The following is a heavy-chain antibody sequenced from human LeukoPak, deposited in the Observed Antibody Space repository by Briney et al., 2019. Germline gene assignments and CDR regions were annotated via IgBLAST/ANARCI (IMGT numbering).Heavy chain of an antibody. V-gene: IGHV3-23*01. CDR3: AKSTSPLYYYYGMDV. Sequence: AGGSLRLSCAASGLTFSNYAMSWVRQAPGKGLEWVSTISGSGGSTYYADSVKGRFTISRDNSKNTLYLQLNSLRAEDTAVYYCAKSTSPLYYYYGMDVWGQGTTVTVSS. CDR2: ISGSGGST. D-gene: IGHD2-2*01. J-gene: IGHJ6*02. CDR1: GLTFSNYA.